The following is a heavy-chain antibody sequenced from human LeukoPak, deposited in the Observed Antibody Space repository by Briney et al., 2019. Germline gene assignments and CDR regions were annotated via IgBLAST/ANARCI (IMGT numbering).Heavy chain of an antibody. CDR1: GGSISSYY. CDR3: ARGYVDTAMSNFDY. Sequence: PSETLSLTCTVSGGSISSYYWSWIRQPPGKGLEWIGEINHSGSTNYNPSLKSRVTISVDTSKNQFSLKLSSVTAADTAVYYCARGYVDTAMSNFDYWGQGTLVTVSS. V-gene: IGHV4-34*01. D-gene: IGHD5-18*01. CDR2: INHSGST. J-gene: IGHJ4*02.